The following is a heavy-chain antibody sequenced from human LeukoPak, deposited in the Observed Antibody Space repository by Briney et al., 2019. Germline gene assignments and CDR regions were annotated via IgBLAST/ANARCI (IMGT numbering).Heavy chain of an antibody. CDR3: ARDFRGTTVTTPFDY. CDR2: IIPILGIA. V-gene: IGHV1-69*04. CDR1: GGTFSSYA. D-gene: IGHD4-17*01. Sequence: SVKVSCKASGGTFSSYAISWVRQAPGQGLEWMGRIIPILGIANYAQKFQGRVTITADKSTSTAYMELSSLRSEDTAVYYCARDFRGTTVTTPFDYWGQGTLVTASS. J-gene: IGHJ4*02.